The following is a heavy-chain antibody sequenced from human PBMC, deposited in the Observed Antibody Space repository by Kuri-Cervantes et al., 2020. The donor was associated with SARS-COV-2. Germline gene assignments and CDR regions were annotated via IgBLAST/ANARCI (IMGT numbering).Heavy chain of an antibody. D-gene: IGHD1-26*01. CDR2: INHSGGT. CDR1: GGSFSGYY. Sequence: SETLSLTCAVYGGSFSGYYWSWIRQPPGKGLEWIGEINHSGGTNYNPPLKSRVTISVDTSKNQFSLKLSSVTAADTAVYYCARDLQKWEQPEYWGQGALVTVSS. V-gene: IGHV4-34*01. CDR3: ARDLQKWEQPEY. J-gene: IGHJ4*02.